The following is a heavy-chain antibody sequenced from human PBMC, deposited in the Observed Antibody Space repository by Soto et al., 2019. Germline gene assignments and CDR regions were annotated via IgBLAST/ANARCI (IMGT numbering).Heavy chain of an antibody. D-gene: IGHD2-2*01. CDR1: GYTFTSYG. CDR3: AREGYCSSTSCYPAPHDASDI. Sequence: ASVKVSCKASGYTFTSYGISWVRPAPGQGLERMGWISAYNGNTNYAQKLQGRVTMTTDTSTSTAYMELRSLRSDDTAVYYCAREGYCSSTSCYPAPHDASDIWGQGTMVTVSS. J-gene: IGHJ3*02. V-gene: IGHV1-18*01. CDR2: ISAYNGNT.